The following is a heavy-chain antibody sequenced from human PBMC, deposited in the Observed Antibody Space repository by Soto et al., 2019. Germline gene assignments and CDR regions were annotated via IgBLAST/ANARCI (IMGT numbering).Heavy chain of an antibody. J-gene: IGHJ4*02. Sequence: DVQLVESGGGLVQPGGSLRLSCEASGFTFSSYWMHWGRQAPVKGLEWVSRINSAGSSIRYADSVKGRFIISRDNAKNTLSSQMTGLGADDTDVYYWTRAYSSFLWGQGTLVTVSS. V-gene: IGHV3-74*01. CDR3: TRAYSSFL. CDR2: INSAGSSI. D-gene: IGHD6-13*01. CDR1: GFTFSSYW.